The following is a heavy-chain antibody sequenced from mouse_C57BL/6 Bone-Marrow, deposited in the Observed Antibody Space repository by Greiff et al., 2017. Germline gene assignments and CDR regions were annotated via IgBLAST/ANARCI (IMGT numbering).Heavy chain of an antibody. D-gene: IGHD3-3*01. J-gene: IGHJ2*01. Sequence: QVQLQQPGAELVKPGASVKLSCKASGYTFTSYWMQWVKQRPGQGLEWIGEIDPSDRYTNYNQKFKGKATMTVDTSSSTAYMQLISLTSEDAAVYYCARFGLGSDYWGQGTTLTVSS. V-gene: IGHV1-50*01. CDR1: GYTFTSYW. CDR3: ARFGLGSDY. CDR2: IDPSDRYT.